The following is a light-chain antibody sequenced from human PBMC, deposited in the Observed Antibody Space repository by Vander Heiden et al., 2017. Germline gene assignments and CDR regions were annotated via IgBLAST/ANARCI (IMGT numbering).Light chain of an antibody. CDR1: QSISSW. J-gene: IGKJ4*01. Sequence: DIQMTPSPSTLSASIGDRVTITCRASQSISSWLAWYQQKPGKAPKLLIYEASALESGVPSRFSGSGSGTEFTLTITSLQTDDFATYYCQQYDTYPLTFGGGTNVEIK. CDR3: QQYDTYPLT. CDR2: EAS. V-gene: IGKV1-5*03.